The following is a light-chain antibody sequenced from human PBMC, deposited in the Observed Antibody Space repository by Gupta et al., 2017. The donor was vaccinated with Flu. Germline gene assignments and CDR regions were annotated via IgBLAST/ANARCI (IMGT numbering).Light chain of an antibody. CDR1: QTINTN. V-gene: IGKV3-15*01. J-gene: IGKJ2*01. Sequence: ILSVSTGERVTLSCRASQTINTNLDWYQQKPGQAPRLLIFGGFTRAKAGPVRFSGSGSWKEFTLTISSLQSEDFGVYYCQQEKNWPPMYTFGQGTTLEI. CDR2: GGF. CDR3: QQEKNWPPMYT.